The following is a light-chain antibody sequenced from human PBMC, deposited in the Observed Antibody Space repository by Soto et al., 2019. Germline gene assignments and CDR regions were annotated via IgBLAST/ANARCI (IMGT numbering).Light chain of an antibody. V-gene: IGKV3-20*01. J-gene: IGKJ3*01. CDR1: QSVSRNS. CDR2: GAS. CDR3: QQDGTSPPT. Sequence: PGERATLSCRASQSVSRNSLAWYQQQPGQAPRLRIYGASSRATDIPDRFSGSGSGTDFTLIVSRLEPEDFAVYFCQQDGTSPPTFGPGTKVDIK.